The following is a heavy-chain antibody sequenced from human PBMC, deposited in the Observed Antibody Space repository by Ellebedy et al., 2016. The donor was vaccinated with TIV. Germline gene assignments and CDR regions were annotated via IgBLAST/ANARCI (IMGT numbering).Heavy chain of an antibody. CDR2: ISGSGSGGVT. CDR3: AKAGFCTSGTTCYNVFEI. Sequence: GESLKISCVASGFTFSDYAMKWVRQAPGKGLEWVSGISGSGSGGVTYYADSVKGRFTISRDNSKNTVYLQMNSLIAEDTAVYYCAKAGFCTSGTTCYNVFEIWGQGTMVTVSS. D-gene: IGHD2-8*01. J-gene: IGHJ3*02. CDR1: GFTFSDYA. V-gene: IGHV3-23*01.